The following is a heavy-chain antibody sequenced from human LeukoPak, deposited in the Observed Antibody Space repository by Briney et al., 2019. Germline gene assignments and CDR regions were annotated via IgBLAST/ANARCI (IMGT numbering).Heavy chain of an antibody. CDR2: ISGDGVST. J-gene: IGHJ6*02. Sequence: TGGSLRLSCAASGFTFYDYAMQWVRQARGKGVEGVSLISGDGVSTYYAYSVNALFTISRYNIKNSLYLQMNSLRTDDTAFYYCAKDGNVLLWFGTPSYGMDVCGQGTTLTVSS. V-gene: IGHV3-43*02. CDR3: AKDGNVLLWFGTPSYGMDV. CDR1: GFTFYDYA. D-gene: IGHD3-10*01.